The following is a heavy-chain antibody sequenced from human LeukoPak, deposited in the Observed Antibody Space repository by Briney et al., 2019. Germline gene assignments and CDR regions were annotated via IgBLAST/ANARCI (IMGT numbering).Heavy chain of an antibody. D-gene: IGHD3-3*01. J-gene: IGHJ5*02. CDR3: TRDGGTYNWFDP. V-gene: IGHV3-73*01. CDR1: GFTFSGSA. CDR2: IEEEDTLYAP. Sequence: GGSLKLSCVPSGFTFSGSAVHWVRQSSGEWLGWVGHIEEEDTLYAPAYAESVKGRFTISRNDSKNTECLHRDSMKTEDTALYYCTRDGGTYNWFDPWGEGTLVTVSS.